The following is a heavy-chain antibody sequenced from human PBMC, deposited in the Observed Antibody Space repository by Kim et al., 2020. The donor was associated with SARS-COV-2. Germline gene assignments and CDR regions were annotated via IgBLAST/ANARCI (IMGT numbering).Heavy chain of an antibody. V-gene: IGHV3-23*01. Sequence: GARTNYADSVKGRFTISRDNCKNTLYLQMNGLTAEDTAIFYCAKDTALSFWGQGTLVAISS. D-gene: IGHD3-10*01. J-gene: IGHJ4*02. CDR2: GART. CDR3: AKDTALSF.